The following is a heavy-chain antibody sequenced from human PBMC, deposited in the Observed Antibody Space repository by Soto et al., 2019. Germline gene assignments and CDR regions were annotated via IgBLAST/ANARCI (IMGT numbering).Heavy chain of an antibody. Sequence: QVQLVESGGGVVQPGRSLRLSCAASGFTFSSYAMHWVRQAPGKGLEWVAVISYDGSDKYYADSVKGRFTISRDNSKNMLNLQMNSLRADDTAVYYCAKALGELSPESYDYWCQGTLITVSA. CDR1: GFTFSSYA. D-gene: IGHD3-16*02. CDR3: AKALGELSPESYDY. V-gene: IGHV3-30*18. J-gene: IGHJ4*02. CDR2: ISYDGSDK.